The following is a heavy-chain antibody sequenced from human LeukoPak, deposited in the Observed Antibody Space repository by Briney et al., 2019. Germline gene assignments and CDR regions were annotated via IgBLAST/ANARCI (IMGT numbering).Heavy chain of an antibody. CDR2: ISGSGGST. CDR1: RFTFNNYG. Sequence: GGSLRLSCAASRFTFNNYGMTWVRQAPGKGLEWVSGISGSGGSTFYADSVKGRFTISRDNSKNTLYLQMNSLRAEDTAVYYCARNGAAPKIFLFDYWGQGTLVTVSS. D-gene: IGHD2/OR15-2a*01. J-gene: IGHJ4*02. CDR3: ARNGAAPKIFLFDY. V-gene: IGHV3-23*01.